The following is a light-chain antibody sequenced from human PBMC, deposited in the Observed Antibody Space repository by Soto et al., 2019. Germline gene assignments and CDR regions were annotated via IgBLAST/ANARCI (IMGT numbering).Light chain of an antibody. CDR3: QQRANWPST. CDR2: DAS. Sequence: EIVFTQSPATLSLSPGERATLSCRASQSVNSSLAWYQQKPGQTPRLLIYDASNRATAIPPRFSGSRSGTRFTLSISSLDPEDSAVYYCQQRANWPSTFSQGTRLEIK. CDR1: QSVNSS. V-gene: IGKV3-11*01. J-gene: IGKJ5*01.